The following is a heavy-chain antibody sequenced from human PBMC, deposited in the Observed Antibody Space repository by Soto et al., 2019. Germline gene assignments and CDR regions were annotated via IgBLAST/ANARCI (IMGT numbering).Heavy chain of an antibody. J-gene: IGHJ3*01. Sequence: EVQLVESGGGLVQPGESLRLSCAASGFTFDYYWMHWVSQAPGKGLVWVSRIYSDGTSTTYADSVKGRFTISRDNAKNTVSLQMNSLRADDTAVYYCARGDRGAFDLWGQGTVVTVSS. V-gene: IGHV3-74*01. CDR3: ARGDRGAFDL. CDR2: IYSDGTST. CDR1: GFTFDYYW. D-gene: IGHD1-26*01.